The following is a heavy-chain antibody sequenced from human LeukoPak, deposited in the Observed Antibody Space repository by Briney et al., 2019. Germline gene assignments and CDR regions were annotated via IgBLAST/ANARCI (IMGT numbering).Heavy chain of an antibody. CDR1: GFTFSSYW. CDR3: ARLLAYGSGAEAFDY. V-gene: IGHV3-7*01. D-gene: IGHD3-10*01. CDR2: IKEDGTEK. Sequence: PGGSLRLSCAASGFTFSSYWMSWIRQAPGKGLEWVANIKEDGTEKYYVDSVKGRFTISRDNAKISLYLQMNSLRADDTAVYYCARLLAYGSGAEAFDYWGQGPLVTVSS. J-gene: IGHJ4*02.